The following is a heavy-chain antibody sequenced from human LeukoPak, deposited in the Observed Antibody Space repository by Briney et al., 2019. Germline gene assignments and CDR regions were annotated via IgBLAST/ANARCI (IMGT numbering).Heavy chain of an antibody. CDR1: GYTFSNYG. CDR3: ATGPKYYYDSSGYYGI. V-gene: IGHV1-18*01. J-gene: IGHJ3*02. Sequence: ASVKVSCKASGYTFSNYGISWVRQAPGQGLEWMGWVSAYNGDTSYVQKFQRRVTMTTDTSTSTGHMELRSLRSDDTAVYYCATGPKYYYDSSGYYGIWGQGTMATVSS. D-gene: IGHD3-22*01. CDR2: VSAYNGDT.